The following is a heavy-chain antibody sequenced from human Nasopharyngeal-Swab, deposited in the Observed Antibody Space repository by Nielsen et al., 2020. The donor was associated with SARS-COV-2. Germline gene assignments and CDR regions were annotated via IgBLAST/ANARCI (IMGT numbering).Heavy chain of an antibody. CDR3: AKELHSTHAFDF. J-gene: IGHJ3*01. CDR2: IYHTGDT. Sequence: SETLSLTCVVSGGSITSSNYWSWDRQSPGKGLEWIAEIYHTGDTYLNPSLSSRVTISVDKSNNQFSLKLSSVTAADTAVYFCAKELHSTHAFDFWGQGTMVTVSS. CDR1: GGSITSSNY. V-gene: IGHV4-4*02.